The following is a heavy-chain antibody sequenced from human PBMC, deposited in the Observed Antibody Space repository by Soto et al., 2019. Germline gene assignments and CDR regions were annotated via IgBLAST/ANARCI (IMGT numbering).Heavy chain of an antibody. CDR1: GSTFTNYY. CDR3: ARGEQDLATLGSLRY. CDR2: IHYSGATP. J-gene: IGHJ4*02. Sequence: QVQLVQSGAEVKRPGASVKVSCKASGSTFTNYYMHWVRQAPGQGLEWMGVIHYSGATPTYAQKFAGRVTMSRDTSTSTVYVELSSLTSEDTAGSYRARGEQDLATLGSLRYWGQGPLVTVSS. V-gene: IGHV1-46*01. D-gene: IGHD1-26*01.